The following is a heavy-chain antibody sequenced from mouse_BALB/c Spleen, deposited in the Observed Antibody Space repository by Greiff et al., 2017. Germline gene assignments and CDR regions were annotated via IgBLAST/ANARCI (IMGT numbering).Heavy chain of an antibody. D-gene: IGHD3-3*01. CDR3: ARDGGRYFDV. CDR2: ISDGGSYT. V-gene: IGHV5-4*02. Sequence: EVQLVESGGGLVKPGGSLKLSCAASGFTFSDYYMYWVRQTPEKRLEWVATISDGGSYTYYPDSVKGRFTISRDNAKNNLYLQMSSLKSEDTAMYYCARDGGRYFDVWGAGTTVTVSS. J-gene: IGHJ1*01. CDR1: GFTFSDYY.